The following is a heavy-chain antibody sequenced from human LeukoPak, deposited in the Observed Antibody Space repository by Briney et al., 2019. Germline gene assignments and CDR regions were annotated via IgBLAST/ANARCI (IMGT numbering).Heavy chain of an antibody. CDR3: SRQVVGNDY. D-gene: IGHD3-22*01. J-gene: IGHJ4*02. Sequence: PSETLSLTCAVYGESSFSNDYWSWIRQTPGGALEWIGEINHSGYTNYNPSLKSRVTLSIDTSKNQFSLRLNSVTAADTAVYYCSRQVVGNDYWGQGTLVTVSS. V-gene: IGHV4-34*01. CDR1: GESSFSNDY. CDR2: INHSGYT.